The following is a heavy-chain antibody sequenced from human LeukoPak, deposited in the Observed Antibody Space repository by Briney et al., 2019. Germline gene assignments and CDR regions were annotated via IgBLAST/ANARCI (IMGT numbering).Heavy chain of an antibody. V-gene: IGHV3-30*02. CDR3: AKNRGTGLAFYDY. D-gene: IGHD1-1*01. Sequence: GGALRLSCAASGFTFSSYGMHWVRQAPGKGPEWVAFIRYDGSNEYYADSVNGRFTISRDNSKNTLYLQMSSLRAEDTAVYYCAKNRGTGLAFYDYWGQGTQVTVSS. J-gene: IGHJ4*02. CDR1: GFTFSSYG. CDR2: IRYDGSNE.